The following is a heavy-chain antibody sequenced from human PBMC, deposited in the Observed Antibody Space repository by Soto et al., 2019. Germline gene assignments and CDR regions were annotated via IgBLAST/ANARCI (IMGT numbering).Heavy chain of an antibody. CDR2: ISYDGRSE. J-gene: IGHJ3*02. Sequence: QVQLVESGGGVDQPGRSLRLSCAASGLTFTNHAMHWVRQAPGRGLEWVAVISYDGRSEYYADSVKGRVAFSRDNSKNTLFLQINILRHDDMAVNYCERGASSVYPHEGFEIWGQGTMVMVSS. D-gene: IGHD3-22*01. CDR1: GLTFTNHA. CDR3: ERGASSVYPHEGFEI. V-gene: IGHV3-30*09.